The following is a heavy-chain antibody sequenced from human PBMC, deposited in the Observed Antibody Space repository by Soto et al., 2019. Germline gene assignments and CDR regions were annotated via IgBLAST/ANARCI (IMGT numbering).Heavy chain of an antibody. V-gene: IGHV3-74*01. CDR3: ARDSMTTVTAKPGFIAEYFQH. CDR1: GFTFSSYW. CDR2: INSNGSNT. Sequence: PGGSLRLSCAASGFTFSSYWMHWVRQATGKGLVWVSPINSNGSNTNYADSVKGRFTISRDNAKNSLYLQMNSPRAEDTAVYYCARDSMTTVTAKPGFIAEYFQHWGQGTLVTVSS. J-gene: IGHJ1*01. D-gene: IGHD4-17*01.